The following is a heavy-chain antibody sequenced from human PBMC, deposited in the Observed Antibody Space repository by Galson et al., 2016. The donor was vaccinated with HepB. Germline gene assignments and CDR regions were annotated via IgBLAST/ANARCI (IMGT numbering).Heavy chain of an antibody. D-gene: IGHD5-24*01. CDR2: INPNSGGT. CDR3: ARGRDGYTLLMDY. Sequence: SVKVSCKASGYTFTDYYMHWVRQAPGQGLEWMGWINPNSGGTNYAQKFKGWVTMTRDTSISTAYMELSRLRSDDTAVYYCARGRDGYTLLMDYWGQGTLVTVSS. J-gene: IGHJ4*02. CDR1: GYTFTDYY. V-gene: IGHV1-2*04.